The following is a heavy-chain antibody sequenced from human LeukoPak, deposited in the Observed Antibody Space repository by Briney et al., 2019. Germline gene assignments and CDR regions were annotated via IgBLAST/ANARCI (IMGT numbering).Heavy chain of an antibody. J-gene: IGHJ4*02. CDR3: ASTLGN. Sequence: SETLSLTCTVSGYSISSGYYWGWIRQPPGKGLEWIGSIYHSGSTYYNPSLKSRVTISVDTSKNQFSLKLSSVTAADTAVYYCASTLGNWGQGTLVTVSS. CDR2: IYHSGST. CDR1: GYSISSGYY. V-gene: IGHV4-38-2*02.